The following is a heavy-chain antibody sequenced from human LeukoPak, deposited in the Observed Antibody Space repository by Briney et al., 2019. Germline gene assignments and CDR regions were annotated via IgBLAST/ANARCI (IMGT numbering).Heavy chain of an antibody. J-gene: IGHJ5*02. CDR1: GGTFSRYY. CDR3: ARPYYYDSRIDP. Sequence: SETLSLTCAVYGGTFSRYYWSWIRQPPGKGLEWIGEINDSGGTYYNPSLKSRVTISVDTSNNQFSLKLRSVTAADTAVYYCARPYYYDSRIDPWGQGILVTVSS. CDR2: INDSGGT. V-gene: IGHV4-34*01. D-gene: IGHD3-22*01.